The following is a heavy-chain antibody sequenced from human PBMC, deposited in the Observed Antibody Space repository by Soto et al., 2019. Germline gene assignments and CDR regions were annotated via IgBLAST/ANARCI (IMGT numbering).Heavy chain of an antibody. V-gene: IGHV3-48*03. J-gene: IGHJ6*02. CDR3: ARYCSGGTCNDGNMDV. CDR2: ISSSGGTT. D-gene: IGHD2-15*01. CDR1: GITFSNYE. Sequence: GGSLRLSCAASGITFSNYEMNWVRQAPGKGLEWVSYISSSGGTTYYAGSVKGRFTISRDSAKSSLYLQMNSLRAEDTAVYYCARYCSGGTCNDGNMDVWGQGTTVTVSS.